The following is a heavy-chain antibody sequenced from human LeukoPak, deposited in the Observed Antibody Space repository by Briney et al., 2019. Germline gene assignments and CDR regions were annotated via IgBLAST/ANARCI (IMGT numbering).Heavy chain of an antibody. Sequence: GGSLRLSCEASGFTFSDYTMNWVRQARGKGLEWVSSISSEKSYIKYADSVKGRFSISRDNTNNSLFLEMRSLRVDDTAVYYCAKDGSWSCTDWGQGALVTVSS. V-gene: IGHV3-21*01. D-gene: IGHD2-8*02. CDR2: ISSEKSYI. CDR3: AKDGSWSCTD. CDR1: GFTFSDYT. J-gene: IGHJ4*02.